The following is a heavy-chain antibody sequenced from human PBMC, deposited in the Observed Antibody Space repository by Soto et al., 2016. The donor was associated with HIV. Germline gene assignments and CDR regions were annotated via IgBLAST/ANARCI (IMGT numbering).Heavy chain of an antibody. D-gene: IGHD4-17*01. Sequence: EVQLVESGGGLVQPGGSLKLSCAASGFTFSGSAMHWVRQASGKGLEWVGRIRSKANSYATAYAASVKGRFTISRDDSKNTAYLQMNSLKTEDTAVYYCTSHDDYGDYALDYWGQGTLVTVSS. CDR2: IRSKANSYAT. J-gene: IGHJ4*02. V-gene: IGHV3-73*01. CDR3: TSHDDYGDYALDY. CDR1: GFTFSGSA.